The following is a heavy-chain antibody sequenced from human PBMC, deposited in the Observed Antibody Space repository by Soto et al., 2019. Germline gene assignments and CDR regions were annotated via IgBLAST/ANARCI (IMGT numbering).Heavy chain of an antibody. V-gene: IGHV3-23*01. D-gene: IGHD2-2*01. CDR3: AKDNQGSEWPSYCDY. CDR1: GFTFTTYA. Sequence: GGSLRLSCAASGFTFTTYAMTWVRQAPGKGLEWVSSITANGGRTDYADSVKGRFTISRDSSKNTLYLQMNSLRAEDTAVYYCAKDNQGSEWPSYCDYWGQGTLVTVSS. CDR2: ITANGGRT. J-gene: IGHJ4*02.